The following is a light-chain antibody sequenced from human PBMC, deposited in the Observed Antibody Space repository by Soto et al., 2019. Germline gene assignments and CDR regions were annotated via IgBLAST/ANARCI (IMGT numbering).Light chain of an antibody. V-gene: IGKV1-12*01. CDR3: QQANTFPLT. CDR2: TAS. J-gene: IGKJ4*01. CDR1: QGVTRW. Sequence: DIQLTQSPSSVSASIGDRVTMTCRASQGVTRWLAWYQQKPGRAPKLLIYTASSLQTGVPSRFSASGFGTDFTLTISSLQPEDFATYSCQQANTFPLTFGGGTKVEIK.